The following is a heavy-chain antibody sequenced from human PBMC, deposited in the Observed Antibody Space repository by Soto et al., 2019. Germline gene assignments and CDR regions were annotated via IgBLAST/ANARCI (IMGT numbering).Heavy chain of an antibody. CDR1: GGSFSGYY. Sequence: SETLSLTCAVYGGSFSGYYWSWIRQPPGKGLEWIGEINHSGSTNYNPSLKSRVTISVDTSKNQFSLKLSSVTAADTAVYYCASAEGWDCYYYMDVWGKGTTVTVSS. CDR3: ASAEGWDCYYYMDV. J-gene: IGHJ6*03. V-gene: IGHV4-34*01. D-gene: IGHD1-26*01. CDR2: INHSGST.